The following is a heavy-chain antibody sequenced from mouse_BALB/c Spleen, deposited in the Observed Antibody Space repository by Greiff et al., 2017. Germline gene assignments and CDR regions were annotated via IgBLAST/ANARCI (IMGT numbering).Heavy chain of an antibody. CDR1: GFTFSSYT. CDR3: TRDRYYGSSYVHFDV. V-gene: IGHV5-6-4*01. Sequence: EVKLVESGGGLVKPGGSLKLSCAASGFTFSSYTMSWVRQTPEKRLEWVATISSGGSYTYYPDSVKGRFTISRDNAKNTLYLQMSSLKSEDTAMYYCTRDRYYGSSYVHFDVWGAGTTVTVSS. D-gene: IGHD1-1*01. CDR2: ISSGGSYT. J-gene: IGHJ1*01.